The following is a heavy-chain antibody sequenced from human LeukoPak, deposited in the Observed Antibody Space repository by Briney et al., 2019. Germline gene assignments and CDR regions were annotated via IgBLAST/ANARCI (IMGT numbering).Heavy chain of an antibody. D-gene: IGHD4-17*01. V-gene: IGHV1-2*02. CDR2: IHPGRGDT. CDR1: GYTFTDHY. J-gene: IGHJ3*02. CDR3: ATGYNDYGDSSFSWYDAFDI. Sequence: ASVKVSCKALGYTFTDHYFHWLRQAPGQGIEWMGWIHPGRGDTNIAQKFQGRVSLTRDMSISTAYMELSSLRSEDTAVYYCATGYNDYGDSSFSWYDAFDIWGQGTMVTVSS.